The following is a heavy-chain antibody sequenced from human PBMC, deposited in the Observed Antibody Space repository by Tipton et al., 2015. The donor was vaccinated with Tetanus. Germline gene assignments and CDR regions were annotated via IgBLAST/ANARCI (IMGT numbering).Heavy chain of an antibody. CDR3: ARDVHSKYDSSCYYPLAYFDC. CDR2: IYYSGST. J-gene: IGHJ4*02. Sequence: TLSLTCTVSGGSISSSSYYWGWIRQPPGKGLEWIGSIYYSGSTYYNPSLKSRVTISVDTSKNQFSLKLSSVTAADTAVYYCARDVHSKYDSSCYYPLAYFDCWGQGTLVTVSS. D-gene: IGHD3-22*01. CDR1: GGSISSSSYY. V-gene: IGHV4-39*07.